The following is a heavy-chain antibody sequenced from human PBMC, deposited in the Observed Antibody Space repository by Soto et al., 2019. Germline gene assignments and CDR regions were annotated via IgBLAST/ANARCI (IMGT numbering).Heavy chain of an antibody. CDR2: ISGSGGST. CDR3: AKLPPWDYYYYYMDV. D-gene: IGHD7-27*01. Sequence: ETLSLTCTVSGGSISSYYWSWIRQAPGKGLEWVSAISGSGGSTYYADSVKGRFTISRDNSKNTLYLQMNSLRAEDTVVYYCAKLPPWDYYYYYMDVWGKGTTVTVSS. J-gene: IGHJ6*03. CDR1: GGSISSYY. V-gene: IGHV3-23*01.